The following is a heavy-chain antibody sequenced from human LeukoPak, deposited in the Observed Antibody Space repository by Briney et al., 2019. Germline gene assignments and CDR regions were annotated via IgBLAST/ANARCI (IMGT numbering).Heavy chain of an antibody. Sequence: PSETLSLTCAVYGGSFSGYYWSWIRQPPGKGLEWIGEINHSGSTNYNPSLKSRVTISVDTSKNQFSLKLSSVTAADTAVYYCARLPTTDAFDIWGQGTTVTVSS. D-gene: IGHD4-17*01. V-gene: IGHV4-34*01. CDR2: INHSGST. CDR3: ARLPTTDAFDI. J-gene: IGHJ3*02. CDR1: GGSFSGYY.